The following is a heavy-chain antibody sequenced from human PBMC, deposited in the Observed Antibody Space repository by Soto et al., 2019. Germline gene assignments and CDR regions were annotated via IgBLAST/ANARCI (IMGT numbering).Heavy chain of an antibody. J-gene: IGHJ2*01. V-gene: IGHV3-30*18. Sequence: QVQLVESGGGVVQPGRSLRLSCAASGFTFSNHGMHWVRQAPGKGLEWVAVISSDGSNKHYADSVKGRFTISRDNSNKTLYLQMNSQRAEDAAVFYCAKEVGTGVAAFTNWYFDLWGRGTLVTVSS. D-gene: IGHD5-12*01. CDR1: GFTFSNHG. CDR3: AKEVGTGVAAFTNWYFDL. CDR2: ISSDGSNK.